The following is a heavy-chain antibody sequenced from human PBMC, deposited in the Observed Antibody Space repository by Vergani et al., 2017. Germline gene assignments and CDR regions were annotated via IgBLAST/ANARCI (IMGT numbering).Heavy chain of an antibody. Sequence: VQLVESGGGLVQPGGSLRLSCAASGFTFSSYGMHWVRQAPGKGLEWVAVIWYDGSNKYYADSVKGRFTISRDNSKNTLYLQMNSLRAEDTAVYYCASHNYGDYGNWFDPWGQGTLVTVSS. CDR1: GFTFSSYG. V-gene: IGHV3-33*08. J-gene: IGHJ5*02. CDR3: ASHNYGDYGNWFDP. D-gene: IGHD4-17*01. CDR2: IWYDGSNK.